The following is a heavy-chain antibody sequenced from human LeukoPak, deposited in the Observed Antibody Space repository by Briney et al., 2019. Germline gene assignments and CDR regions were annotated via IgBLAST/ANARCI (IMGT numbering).Heavy chain of an antibody. CDR3: ARVGLGPYNWKFNWFDP. J-gene: IGHJ5*02. Sequence: PSETLSLTCAVYGGSFSGYYWSWIRQPPGKGLEWIGEINHSGSTDYNPSLKSRVTISVDTSKNQFSLKLSSVTAADTAVYYCARVGLGPYNWKFNWFDPWGQGTLVTVSS. D-gene: IGHD1-20*01. CDR2: INHSGST. V-gene: IGHV4-34*01. CDR1: GGSFSGYY.